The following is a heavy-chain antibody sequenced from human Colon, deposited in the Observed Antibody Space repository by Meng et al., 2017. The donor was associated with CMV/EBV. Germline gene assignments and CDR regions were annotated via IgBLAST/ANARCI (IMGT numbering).Heavy chain of an antibody. CDR3: ARDRLGGIDF. Sequence: GESLKISCAGAGFIFRAYAMHWVRQAPGKGLEWLAVKSADGSIKYHADSVKGRFIISRDNSKSSLYLQMNSLTSDDTAVYYCARDRLGGIDFWGQGTLVTVSS. J-gene: IGHJ4*02. CDR2: KSADGSIK. V-gene: IGHV3-30-3*01. CDR1: GFIFRAYA. D-gene: IGHD3-16*01.